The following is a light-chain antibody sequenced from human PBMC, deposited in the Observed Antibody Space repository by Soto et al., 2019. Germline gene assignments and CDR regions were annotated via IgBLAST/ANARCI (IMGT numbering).Light chain of an antibody. CDR1: QSISSY. J-gene: IGKJ1*01. CDR3: HQSYSSPWT. Sequence: DIQMTQSPSSLSASVGDRVTITCRASQSISSYLNWYQQKPEKAPKLLICAASSLQSGVPSRFSGSGSGTDFTLTISNLQPGDFASYYCHQSYSSPWTFGQGTKVEIK. V-gene: IGKV1-39*01. CDR2: AAS.